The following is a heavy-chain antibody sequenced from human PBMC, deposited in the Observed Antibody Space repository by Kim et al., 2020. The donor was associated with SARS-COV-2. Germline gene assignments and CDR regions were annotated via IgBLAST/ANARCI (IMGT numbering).Heavy chain of an antibody. CDR3: ARVRSARRLLDYYYMDV. Sequence: ASVKVSCKASGYTFTSYDINWVRQATGPGLEWMGWMNPNSGNTGYAQKFQGRVTMTRNTSISTAYMELSSLRSEDTAVYYCARVRSARRLLDYYYMDVWGKGTTVTVSS. V-gene: IGHV1-8*01. CDR1: GYTFTSYD. J-gene: IGHJ6*03. D-gene: IGHD6-6*01. CDR2: MNPNSGNT.